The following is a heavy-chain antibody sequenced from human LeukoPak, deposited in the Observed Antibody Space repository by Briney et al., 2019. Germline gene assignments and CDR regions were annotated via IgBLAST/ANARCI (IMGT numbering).Heavy chain of an antibody. CDR1: GGSISSSNW. J-gene: IGHJ4*02. CDR3: ARDADCGDYYFDY. V-gene: IGHV4-4*02. Sequence: SETLSLTCAVSGGSISSSNWWSWVRQPPGKGLEWIGEIYHSGSTIYNPSLKSRVTISVDKSKNQFSLKLSSVTAADTAVYYCARDADCGDYYFDYWGQGTLVTVAS. D-gene: IGHD4-17*01. CDR2: IYHSGST.